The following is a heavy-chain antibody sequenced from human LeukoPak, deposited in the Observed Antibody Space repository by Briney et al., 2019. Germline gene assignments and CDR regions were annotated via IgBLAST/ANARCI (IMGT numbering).Heavy chain of an antibody. Sequence: PSETLSLTCTVSGGSISSGGYYWSWIRQHPGKVLEWIGYIYYSGSTYYNPSLKSRVTISVDTSKNQFSLKLSSVTAADTAVYYCARDSKRGYSYGQSSRTHWYFDLWGRGTLVTVSS. J-gene: IGHJ2*01. V-gene: IGHV4-31*03. CDR2: IYYSGST. D-gene: IGHD5-18*01. CDR1: GGSISSGGYY. CDR3: ARDSKRGYSYGQSSRTHWYFDL.